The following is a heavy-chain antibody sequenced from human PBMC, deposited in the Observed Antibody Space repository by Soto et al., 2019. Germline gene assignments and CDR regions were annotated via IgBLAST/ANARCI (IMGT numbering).Heavy chain of an antibody. D-gene: IGHD2-15*01. V-gene: IGHV5-10-1*01. CDR1: GYSFTSYW. CDR3: ARQPELGYCSGGSCYCDY. J-gene: IGHJ4*02. CDR2: IDPSDSYT. Sequence: SLKISCKGSGYSFTSYWISWVRQMPGKGLEWMGRIDPSDSYTNYSPSFQGHVTISADKSISTAYLQWSSLKASDTAMYYCARQPELGYCSGGSCYCDYWGQGTLVTVSS.